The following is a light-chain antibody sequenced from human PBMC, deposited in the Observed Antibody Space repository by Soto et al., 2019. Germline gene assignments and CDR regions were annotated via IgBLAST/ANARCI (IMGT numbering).Light chain of an antibody. Sequence: DIQMTQSPSSLSASVGDRVTITCRASQGISNYLAWYQQKPGKVPKLLIYAASTLQSGVPSRFSGRRSGTDFTLTISRLQPEDVATYYCQEYNSAPITFGQGTRLE. J-gene: IGKJ5*01. V-gene: IGKV1-27*01. CDR1: QGISNY. CDR2: AAS. CDR3: QEYNSAPIT.